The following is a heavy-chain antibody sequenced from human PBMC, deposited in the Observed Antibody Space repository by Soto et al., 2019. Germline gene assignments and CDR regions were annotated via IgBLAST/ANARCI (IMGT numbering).Heavy chain of an antibody. J-gene: IGHJ5*02. CDR3: ARERSAAGTGWFDP. CDR2: MNPNSGNT. CDR1: RYTSTSYD. Sequence: ASVKVSCKASRYTSTSYDINWVRQATGQGLEWMGWMNPNSGNTGYAQKFQGRVTMTRNTSISTAYMELSSLRSEDTAVYYCARERSAAGTGWFDPWGQGTLVTVSS. V-gene: IGHV1-8*01. D-gene: IGHD6-13*01.